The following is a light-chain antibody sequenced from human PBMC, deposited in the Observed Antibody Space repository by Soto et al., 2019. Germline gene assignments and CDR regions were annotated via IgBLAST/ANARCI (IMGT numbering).Light chain of an antibody. Sequence: QSALTQPASVSVSPGQSITISCTGTSSDVGGYNYVSWYQQHPGKAPKLMIYEVSNRPSGVSNRFSGSKSGNTASLTISGLQAEDEADYYCSSYTSSSTPLYVFGTGTKVTVL. CDR2: EVS. CDR3: SSYTSSSTPLYV. CDR1: SSDVGGYNY. V-gene: IGLV2-14*01. J-gene: IGLJ1*01.